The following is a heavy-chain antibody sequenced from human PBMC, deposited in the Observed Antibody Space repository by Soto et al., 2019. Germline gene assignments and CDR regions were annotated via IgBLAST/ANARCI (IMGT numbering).Heavy chain of an antibody. Sequence: QVQLVQSGAEVKKPGSSVTVSCKASGGTFGNSAISWVRQAPGQGLEWMGGIIPIFTTPDYAQKFQGRVTIIEDESTTTVDMELTSLRSEDTAVYYCARDIYRQQRGGNYYYGIDVWGQGTTVTVSS. CDR2: IIPIFTTP. CDR1: GGTFGNSA. J-gene: IGHJ6*02. D-gene: IGHD3-16*02. CDR3: ARDIYRQQRGGNYYYGIDV. V-gene: IGHV1-69*12.